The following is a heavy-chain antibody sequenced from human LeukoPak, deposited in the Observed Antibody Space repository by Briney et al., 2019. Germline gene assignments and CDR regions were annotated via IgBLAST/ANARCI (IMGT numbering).Heavy chain of an antibody. J-gene: IGHJ5*02. D-gene: IGHD3-3*01. CDR2: TSFDETYK. V-gene: IGHV3-30*18. CDR3: AKEASGLLSS. CDR1: GFNFSTYG. Sequence: GGSLRLSCSASGFNFSTYGMHWVRQAPGKGLEWVAVTSFDETYKFYSDSVKGRFSISRDNSKNTLYLQMNSLRAEDTAVYYCAKEASGLLSSWGQGTLVTVSS.